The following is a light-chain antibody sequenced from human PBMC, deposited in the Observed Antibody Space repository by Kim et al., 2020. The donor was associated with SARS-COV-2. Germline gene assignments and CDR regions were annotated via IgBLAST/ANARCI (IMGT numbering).Light chain of an antibody. Sequence: VGERVSMTCRASQSISTWLAWHQQLPGQAPRLLISDASSLESGVPSRFSGSGSGREFTLTINNLQPEDFATYYCQQYEDNTWTCGQGTKVDIK. CDR2: DAS. J-gene: IGKJ1*01. CDR1: QSISTW. V-gene: IGKV1-5*01. CDR3: QQYEDNTWT.